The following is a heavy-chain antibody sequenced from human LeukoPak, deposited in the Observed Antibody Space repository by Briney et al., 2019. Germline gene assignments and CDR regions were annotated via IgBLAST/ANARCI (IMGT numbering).Heavy chain of an antibody. J-gene: IGHJ4*02. V-gene: IGHV3-21*04. CDR2: ISSSSSYI. D-gene: IGHD2-15*01. CDR1: GFTFSSYS. Sequence: GGSLRLSCAASGFTFSSYSMNWVRQAPGKGLEWVSSISSSSSYIYYADSVKGRFTISRDNSRNTLYMQMISLRAEDTAVYYCARIITAAGSDYWGQGTLVTVSS. CDR3: ARIITAAGSDY.